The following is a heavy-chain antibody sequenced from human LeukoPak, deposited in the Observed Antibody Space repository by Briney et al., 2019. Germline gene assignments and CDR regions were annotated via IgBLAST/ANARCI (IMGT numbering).Heavy chain of an antibody. CDR2: IYYSGST. J-gene: IGHJ6*03. D-gene: IGHD3-3*01. CDR1: GGSISSSSYY. Sequence: EPSETLSLSCTVSGGSISSSSYYWGWIRQPPGKGLEWIGSIYYSGSTYYNPSLKSRVTISVDTSKNQFSLKLSSVTAADTAVYYCAKSYYDFWSGYGGGYYYYMDVWGKGTTVTVSS. CDR3: AKSYYDFWSGYGGGYYYYMDV. V-gene: IGHV4-39*01.